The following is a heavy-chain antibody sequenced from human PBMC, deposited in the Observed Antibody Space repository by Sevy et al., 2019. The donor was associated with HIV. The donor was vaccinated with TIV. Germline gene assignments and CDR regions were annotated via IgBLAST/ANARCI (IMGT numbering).Heavy chain of an antibody. CDR1: GYTFTSYG. CDR2: ISTYNGDT. J-gene: IGHJ1*01. Sequence: ASVKVSCKTFGYTFTSYGISWVRQAPGQGLEWMGWISTYNGDTNSAQKLQGRFTMTTETSTSTAYMELRSLRPDDTAVYYCARAPSGSQGPGQYFHHWGQGTLVTVSS. CDR3: ARAPSGSQGPGQYFHH. D-gene: IGHD1-26*01. V-gene: IGHV1-18*01.